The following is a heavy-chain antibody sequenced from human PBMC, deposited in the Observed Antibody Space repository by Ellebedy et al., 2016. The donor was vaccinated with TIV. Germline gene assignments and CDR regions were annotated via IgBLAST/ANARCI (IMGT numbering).Heavy chain of an antibody. CDR2: TYYRSKWNN. D-gene: IGHD1-1*01. CDR3: ARDRVDTWILLDN. V-gene: IGHV6-1*01. Sequence: MPSETLSLTCAISGDSVSSNTAAWNWIRQSPSRGLEWLGRTYYRSKWNNDYAVSVKSRITVNPDTSKNQFSLRLSSVTAADTAMYYCARDRVDTWILLDNWGQGTLVTVSS. CDR1: GDSVSSNTAA. J-gene: IGHJ4*02.